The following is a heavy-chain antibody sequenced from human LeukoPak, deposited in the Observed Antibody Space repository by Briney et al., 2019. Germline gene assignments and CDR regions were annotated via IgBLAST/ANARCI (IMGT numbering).Heavy chain of an antibody. J-gene: IGHJ6*03. D-gene: IGHD1-26*01. V-gene: IGHV3-21*01. CDR2: ISSTSSYI. CDR3: ARVVGHYYYMDV. CDR1: GFTFSSYS. Sequence: GGSLRLXCAASGFTFSSYSINWARQAPGKGLEWVSSISSTSSYIYYADSVKGRSTISRDNTKNSLYLQMNSLRAEDTAVYYCARVVGHYYYMDVWGKGTTVTVSS.